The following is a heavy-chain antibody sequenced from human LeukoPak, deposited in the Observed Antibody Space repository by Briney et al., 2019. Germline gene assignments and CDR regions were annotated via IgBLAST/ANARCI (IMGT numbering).Heavy chain of an antibody. D-gene: IGHD2-2*01. J-gene: IGHJ4*02. Sequence: KPSETLSLTCTVSGGSISDYYWSWIRQPPGKGLEWIGYIYYGGSTNYNPSLKSRVTISVDTSKNQFSLNLNSVTAADTAVYYCARGWGYLAYWGQGTLVTVSS. CDR1: GGSISDYY. V-gene: IGHV4-59*01. CDR2: IYYGGST. CDR3: ARGWGYLAY.